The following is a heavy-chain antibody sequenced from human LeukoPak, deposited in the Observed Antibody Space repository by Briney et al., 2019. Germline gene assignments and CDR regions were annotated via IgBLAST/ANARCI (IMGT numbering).Heavy chain of an antibody. V-gene: IGHV3-21*01. CDR1: GFTFSSYS. Sequence: GGSLRLSCAASGFTFSSYSMNWVGQAPGKGLEWVSSISSSSSYIYYADSVKGRFTISRDNAKNSLYLQMNSLRAEDTAVYYCARGPPGMVALIDYWGQGTLVTVSS. D-gene: IGHD1-26*01. CDR3: ARGPPGMVALIDY. J-gene: IGHJ4*02. CDR2: ISSSSSYI.